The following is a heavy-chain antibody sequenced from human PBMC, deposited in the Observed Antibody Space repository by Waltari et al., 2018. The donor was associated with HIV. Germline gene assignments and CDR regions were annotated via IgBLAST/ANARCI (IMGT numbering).Heavy chain of an antibody. CDR2: IPSDGSNK. CDR1: GLTFVNHA. V-gene: IGHV3-30*10. D-gene: IGHD4-4*01. CDR3: ARESTSKSSKSFDS. Sequence: VQLVESGGGVVQPGTSLGVSCTASGLTFVNHAMHWVRQAPGKGQSGMSLIPSDGSNKSMIHAVKSRVSVSRDNSKNTLYLQMDSLSLDDTALYFCARESTSKSSKSFDSWAPGT. J-gene: IGHJ4*01.